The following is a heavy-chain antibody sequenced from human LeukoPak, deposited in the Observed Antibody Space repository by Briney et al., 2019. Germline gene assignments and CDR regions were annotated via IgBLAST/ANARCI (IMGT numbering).Heavy chain of an antibody. D-gene: IGHD3-16*01. J-gene: IGHJ3*02. CDR3: ARDPITFGGAPMGDGAFDI. CDR1: GGTFSSYT. CDR2: IIPILGIA. V-gene: IGHV1-69*16. Sequence: GASVKVSCKASGGTFSSYTISWVRQAPGQGLEWMGRIIPILGIANYAQKFQGRVTITTDESTSTAYMELSSLRSEDTAVYYCARDPITFGGAPMGDGAFDIWGQGTMVTVSS.